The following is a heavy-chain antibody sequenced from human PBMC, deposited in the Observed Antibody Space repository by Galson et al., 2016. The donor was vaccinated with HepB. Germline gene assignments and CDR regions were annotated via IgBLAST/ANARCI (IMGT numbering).Heavy chain of an antibody. CDR3: AREDQGGGAAIGWFDP. CDR2: IYYSGGSGDT. D-gene: IGHD2-2*02. V-gene: IGHV4-4*02. CDR1: GGSVNSANW. Sequence: SETLSLTCTVSGGSVNSANWWTRVRQPPGKGLEWIGEIYYSGGSGDTNYNPSLKIRVTLSVDTSTNHFSLNLRSVTAADTAVYYCAREDQGGGAAIGWFDPWGQGTLVTVSS. J-gene: IGHJ5*02.